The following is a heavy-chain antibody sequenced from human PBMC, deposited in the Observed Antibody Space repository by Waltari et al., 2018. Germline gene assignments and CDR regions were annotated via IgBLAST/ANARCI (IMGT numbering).Heavy chain of an antibody. D-gene: IGHD1-26*01. V-gene: IGHV1-2*02. CDR3: ARDPGPIVGAPDR. J-gene: IGHJ5*02. CDR2: FNPKKGDS. Sequence: VQSGSEVKKPGASVRVSCQASGYTFNAFHLHWFRQTPKHRCEWMGWFNPKKGDSESAANFLGRVTMSRDTSINTVYLDLSGLRSDDTAVYFCARDPGPIVGAPDRWGQGTLVTVFS. CDR1: GYTFNAFH.